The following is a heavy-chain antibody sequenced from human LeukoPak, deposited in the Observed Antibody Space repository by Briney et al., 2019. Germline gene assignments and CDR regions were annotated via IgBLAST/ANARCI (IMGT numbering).Heavy chain of an antibody. J-gene: IGHJ5*02. CDR2: INPSGSST. Sequence: GASVKVSCKASGYTFTSYAMNWVRQAPGQGLEWMGIINPSGSSTTYAQRSQGRVTMTRDISTSTDYMELTSLTSDDTAMYYCARDNSVGETAWWFDPWGQGTLVTVSS. CDR1: GYTFTSYA. CDR3: ARDNSVGETAWWFDP. V-gene: IGHV1-46*01. D-gene: IGHD1-26*01.